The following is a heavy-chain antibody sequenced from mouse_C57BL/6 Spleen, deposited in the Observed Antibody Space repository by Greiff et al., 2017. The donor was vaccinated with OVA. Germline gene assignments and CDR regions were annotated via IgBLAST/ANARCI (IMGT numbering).Heavy chain of an antibody. CDR2: INPNNGGT. D-gene: IGHD1-1*01. CDR3: ARRFITTVVRYWYFDV. V-gene: IGHV1-18*01. CDR1: GYTFTDYN. J-gene: IGHJ1*03. Sequence: VQLQQSGPELVKPGASVKIPCKASGYTFTDYNMDWVKQSHGKSLEWIGDINPNNGGTIYNQKFKGKATLTVDKSSSTAYMELRSLTSEDTAVYYCARRFITTVVRYWYFDVWGTGTTVTVSS.